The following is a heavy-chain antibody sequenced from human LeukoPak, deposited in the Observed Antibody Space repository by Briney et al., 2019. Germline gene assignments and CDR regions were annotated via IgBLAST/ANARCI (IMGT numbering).Heavy chain of an antibody. J-gene: IGHJ4*02. D-gene: IGHD6-19*01. CDR2: IWYDGSNK. Sequence: PGGSLRLSCAASGFTFSSYGMHWVRQAPGKGLEWVAVIWYDGSNKYYADSVKGRFTISRDNSKNTLYLQMNSLRAEDTAVYYCARRGGWSTFDYWGQGTLVTVSS. CDR3: ARRGGWSTFDY. V-gene: IGHV3-33*01. CDR1: GFTFSSYG.